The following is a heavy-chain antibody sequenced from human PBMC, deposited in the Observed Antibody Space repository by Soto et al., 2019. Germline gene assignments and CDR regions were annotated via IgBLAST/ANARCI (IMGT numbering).Heavy chain of an antibody. Sequence: PGGSLRLSCAASGFTFSTYWMNWVRQTPGKGLMWVSRISPDGSNRGYADSVEGRFTVSRDNAKNTLYLQMHSLRAEDTAMYYCASGGDIVPVSPTDFDHWGEGTLVTVSS. J-gene: IGHJ4*02. D-gene: IGHD2-8*02. CDR1: GFTFSTYW. CDR2: ISPDGSNR. V-gene: IGHV3-74*01. CDR3: ASGGDIVPVSPTDFDH.